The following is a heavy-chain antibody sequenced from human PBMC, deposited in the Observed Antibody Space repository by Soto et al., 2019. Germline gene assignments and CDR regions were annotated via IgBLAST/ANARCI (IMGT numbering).Heavy chain of an antibody. CDR1: GYTFTGHY. J-gene: IGHJ4*02. V-gene: IGHV1-2*02. D-gene: IGHD1-26*01. CDR3: GRGRSGQIVVFF. Sequence: ASVKVSCKASGYTFTGHYIHWVRQAPEQGPEWMGEIGPESGATRYAQKFQGRVTMTRDTSITTVYMELKNLSPDDTAVYYCGRGRSGQIVVFFWGQGTPVTAPQ. CDR2: IGPESGAT.